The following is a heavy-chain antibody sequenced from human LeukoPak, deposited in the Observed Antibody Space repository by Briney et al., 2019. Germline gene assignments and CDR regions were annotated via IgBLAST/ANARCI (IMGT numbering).Heavy chain of an antibody. V-gene: IGHV3-20*01. Sequence: GGSLRLSCAASGFTFDDYGISWVRQAPGKGLEWVSGINWNGGSTGYADSVKGRFTISRDNAKNSLYLQMNSLRAEDTALYHCARDPSTSSSHFHMDVWGKGTTVTVSS. D-gene: IGHD6-6*01. CDR2: INWNGGST. CDR1: GFTFDDYG. CDR3: ARDPSTSSSHFHMDV. J-gene: IGHJ6*03.